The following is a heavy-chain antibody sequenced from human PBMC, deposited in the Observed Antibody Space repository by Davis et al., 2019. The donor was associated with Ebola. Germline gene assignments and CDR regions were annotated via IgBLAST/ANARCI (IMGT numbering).Heavy chain of an antibody. CDR2: IYYSGST. D-gene: IGHD3-16*01. V-gene: IGHV4-59*08. CDR1: GGSFSGYY. Sequence: SETLSLTCAVYGGSFSGYYWSWIRQPPGKGLEWIGYIYYSGSTNYNPSLKSRVTISVDTSKNQFSLKLTSVTAADTAVYYCARSDFLYWGQGMLATVSS. CDR3: ARSDFLY. J-gene: IGHJ4*02.